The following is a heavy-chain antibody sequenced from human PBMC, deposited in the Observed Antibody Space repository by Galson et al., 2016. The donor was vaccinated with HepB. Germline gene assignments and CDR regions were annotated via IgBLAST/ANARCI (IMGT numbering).Heavy chain of an antibody. Sequence: QSGAEVKKPGASVKVSCKASGYTFTNYGITWVRQAPGQGLEWMGWISPYNGNTNYAQKLQGRVTMTTDTSTNTAYMELRSLRSDDTAVYYCARDRSSRWELPRGLDYWGQGTLVTVSS. V-gene: IGHV1-18*01. J-gene: IGHJ4*02. CDR3: ARDRSSRWELPRGLDY. CDR2: ISPYNGNT. D-gene: IGHD1-26*01. CDR1: GYTFTNYG.